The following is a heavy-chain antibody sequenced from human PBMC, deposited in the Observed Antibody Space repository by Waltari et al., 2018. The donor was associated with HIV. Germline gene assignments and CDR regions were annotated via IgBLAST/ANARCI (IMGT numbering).Heavy chain of an antibody. V-gene: IGHV3-7*01. J-gene: IGHJ6*02. Sequence: EVILVESGGGLAQPGGSLRLSCAASGFTFSNTWMSWVRQAPGKGLEWVAKSKDDGTEAYYLDSVKGRFTISRDNAKDSLSLQMNSLRAEDTAVYYCARGTPLYGLDVWGQGTTVTASS. CDR1: GFTFSNTW. CDR3: ARGTPLYGLDV. D-gene: IGHD2-15*01. CDR2: SKDDGTEA.